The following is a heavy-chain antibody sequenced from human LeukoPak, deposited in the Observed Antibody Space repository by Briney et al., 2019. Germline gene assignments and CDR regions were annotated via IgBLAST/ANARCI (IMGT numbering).Heavy chain of an antibody. D-gene: IGHD6-13*01. CDR3: GTTIAAAGLEYFQH. J-gene: IGHJ1*01. V-gene: IGHV4-59*01. Sequence: SLTCTVSGGSISSXYWSWIRQPPGKGLEWIGYIYYSGSTNYNPSLKSRVTISVDTSKNKFSLKRGYVTAADKAVYYCGTTIAAAGLEYFQHWGQGTXVXVSX. CDR1: GGSISSXY. CDR2: IYYSGST.